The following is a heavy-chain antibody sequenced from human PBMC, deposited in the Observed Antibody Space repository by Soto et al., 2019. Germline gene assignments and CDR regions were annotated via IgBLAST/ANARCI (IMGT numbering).Heavy chain of an antibody. CDR1: GGSISSYY. D-gene: IGHD3-3*01. Sequence: SGTLSLTCTVSGGSISSYYWSWIRQPPGKGLEWIGYIYYSGSTNYNPSLKSRVTISVDTSKNQFSLKLSSVTAADTAVYYCAREGTIFGVAPYGMDVWGQGTTVTVSS. V-gene: IGHV4-59*01. J-gene: IGHJ6*02. CDR3: AREGTIFGVAPYGMDV. CDR2: IYYSGST.